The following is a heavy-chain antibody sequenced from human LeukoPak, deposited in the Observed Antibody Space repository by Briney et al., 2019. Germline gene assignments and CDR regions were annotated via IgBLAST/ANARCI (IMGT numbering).Heavy chain of an antibody. J-gene: IGHJ4*02. V-gene: IGHV1-24*01. CDR1: GYTLTELS. CDR2: FDPEDGET. D-gene: IGHD3-22*01. Sequence: ASVKVSCKVSGYTLTELSMHWVRQAPGKGLEWMGGFDPEDGETTYAQKFQGRVTMTEDTSTDTAYMELSSLRSEDTAVYYCATHGLLRDSSGYYFDYWGQGTLVTVSS. CDR3: ATHGLLRDSSGYYFDY.